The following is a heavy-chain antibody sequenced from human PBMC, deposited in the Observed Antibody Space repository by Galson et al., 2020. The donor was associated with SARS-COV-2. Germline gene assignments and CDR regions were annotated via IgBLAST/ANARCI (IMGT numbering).Heavy chain of an antibody. CDR3: ARARFDDYDFWSGYRPFLPDAFDI. CDR2: ISAYNGNK. CDR1: GYTFTSYG. J-gene: IGHJ3*02. V-gene: IGHV1-18*04. Sequence: ASVKVSCKASGYTFTSYGISWVRQAPGQGLEWMGWISAYNGNKNYAQKHQGRVTMTTDTSTSTAYMELRSLRSDDTAVYYCARARFDDYDFWSGYRPFLPDAFDIWGQGTMFTVSS. D-gene: IGHD3-3*01.